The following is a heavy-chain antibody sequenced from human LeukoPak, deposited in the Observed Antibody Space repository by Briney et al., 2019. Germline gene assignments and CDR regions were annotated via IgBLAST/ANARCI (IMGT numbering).Heavy chain of an antibody. D-gene: IGHD1-26*01. V-gene: IGHV1-18*01. J-gene: IGHJ4*02. CDR1: GYTLNSYG. Sequence: ASVKISCKASGYTLNSYGISWVRQPPGQGLELMGWITAYKGNTNYAHKIQGRVTMSTDTSTSTAYMELRSLGSDDTAVYYCARGHRLVGATSIDYFDYWGQGTLVTVSS. CDR3: ARGHRLVGATSIDYFDY. CDR2: ITAYKGNT.